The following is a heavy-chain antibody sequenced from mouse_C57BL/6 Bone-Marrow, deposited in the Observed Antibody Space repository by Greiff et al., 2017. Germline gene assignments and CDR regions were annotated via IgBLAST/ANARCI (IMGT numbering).Heavy chain of an antibody. CDR2: IYPRSGNT. CDR1: GYTFTSYG. D-gene: IGHD2-4*01. Sequence: VNVVESGAELARPGASVKLSCKASGYTFTSYGISWVKQRTGQGLEWIGEIYPRSGNTYYNEKFKGKATLTADKSSSTAYMELRSLTSEDSAVYFCASYDYDGDYWGQGTTLTVSS. J-gene: IGHJ2*01. V-gene: IGHV1-81*01. CDR3: ASYDYDGDY.